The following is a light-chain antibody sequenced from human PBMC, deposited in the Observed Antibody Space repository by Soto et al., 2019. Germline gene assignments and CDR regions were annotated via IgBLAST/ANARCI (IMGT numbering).Light chain of an antibody. CDR2: GAS. CDR3: QQSYTTPRT. CDR1: QTIRSY. J-gene: IGKJ3*01. V-gene: IGKV1-39*01. Sequence: DIQMTQSPSSLSASVGDRVTITCRASQTIRSYLNWYQQKPGQAPGLLISGASSLQSGVPSRFSGSGSGTDFTLTISSLQPEDFATYYCQQSYTTPRTFGPGTKVDIK.